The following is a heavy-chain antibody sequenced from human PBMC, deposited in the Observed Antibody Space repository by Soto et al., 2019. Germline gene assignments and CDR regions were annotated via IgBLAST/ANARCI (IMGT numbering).Heavy chain of an antibody. Sequence: QVQLVESGGGVVQPGRSLRLSCAASGFTFSSYGMHWVRQAPGKGLEWVAVIWYDGSNKYYADSVKGRFTISRDNSKNTLYLQMNSLRAEDTAVYYCASPHDYGPFDIWGQGTMVTVSS. CDR2: IWYDGSNK. V-gene: IGHV3-33*01. CDR3: ASPHDYGPFDI. J-gene: IGHJ3*02. CDR1: GFTFSSYG. D-gene: IGHD4-17*01.